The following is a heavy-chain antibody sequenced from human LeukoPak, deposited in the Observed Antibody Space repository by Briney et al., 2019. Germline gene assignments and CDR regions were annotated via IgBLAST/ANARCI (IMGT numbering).Heavy chain of an antibody. CDR1: VCTFSSYA. Sequence: SVTVSCKATVCTFSSYAISWVRQAPGQGLEWMGRIIPILGIANYAQKFQGRVTITADKSTSTAYMELSSLRSEDTAVYYCARANYSNYSKGGVSNYYYYGMDVWGQGTTVTVSS. CDR3: ARANYSNYSKGGVSNYYYYGMDV. CDR2: IIPILGIA. D-gene: IGHD4-11*01. V-gene: IGHV1-69*04. J-gene: IGHJ6*02.